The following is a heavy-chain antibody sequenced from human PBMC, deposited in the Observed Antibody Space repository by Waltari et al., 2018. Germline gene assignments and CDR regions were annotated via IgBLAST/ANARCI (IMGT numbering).Heavy chain of an antibody. Sequence: QVQLQQWGAGLLKPSETLSLTCAVYGGSFSGYYWSWIRQPPGKGLEWIGEINHSGSTNYNPSFKSRVTISVDTSKNQFSLKLSSVTAADTAVYYCARGVRNYDFWSGYYYFDYWGQGTLVTVSS. D-gene: IGHD3-3*01. J-gene: IGHJ4*02. CDR3: ARGVRNYDFWSGYYYFDY. CDR1: GGSFSGYY. CDR2: INHSGST. V-gene: IGHV4-34*01.